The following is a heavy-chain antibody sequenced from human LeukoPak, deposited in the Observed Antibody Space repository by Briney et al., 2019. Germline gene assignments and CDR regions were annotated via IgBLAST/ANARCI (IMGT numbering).Heavy chain of an antibody. J-gene: IGHJ4*02. CDR2: IYYSGST. CDR1: GGSISNYY. Sequence: SETLSLTCTVSGGSISNYYWTWIRQPPGKGLEWIGYIYYSGSTNYNPSLKSRVSISVDTSNNQVSLKLNSVTAADTAVYYCARRSTNGPPYFLEYWGQGTPVTVSS. CDR3: ARRSTNGPPYFLEY. D-gene: IGHD1/OR15-1a*01. V-gene: IGHV4-59*08.